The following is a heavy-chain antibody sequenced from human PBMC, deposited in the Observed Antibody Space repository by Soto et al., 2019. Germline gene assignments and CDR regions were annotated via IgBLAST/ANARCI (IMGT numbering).Heavy chain of an antibody. Sequence: SETLSLTCTVSAGSISSSTYYLGWIRQPPGKGLEWIGSIYYSGSTYYNPSLKSRVTISVDTSKNQFSLKLSSVTAADTAVYYCARRLYYDSSGFEGGGMDVWGQGTTVT. CDR2: IYYSGST. CDR3: ARRLYYDSSGFEGGGMDV. J-gene: IGHJ6*02. V-gene: IGHV4-39*01. CDR1: AGSISSSTYY. D-gene: IGHD3-22*01.